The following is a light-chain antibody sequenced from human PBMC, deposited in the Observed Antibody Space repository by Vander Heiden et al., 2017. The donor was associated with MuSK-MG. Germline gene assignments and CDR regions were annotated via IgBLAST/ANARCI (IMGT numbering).Light chain of an antibody. CDR1: SSNIGNNY. J-gene: IGLJ2*01. Sequence: QSVLTQPPSVSAAPGQKVTIPCSGSSSNIGNNYVPWDQQLPGTAPKLLIYDNNKRPSGIPDRFSGSKSGTSATLGITGLQTGDEADYYCGTWDSSLSAVVFGGGTKLTVL. CDR2: DNN. V-gene: IGLV1-51*01. CDR3: GTWDSSLSAVV.